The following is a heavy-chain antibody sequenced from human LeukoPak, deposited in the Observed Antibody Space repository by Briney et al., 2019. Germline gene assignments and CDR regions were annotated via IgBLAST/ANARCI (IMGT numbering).Heavy chain of an antibody. D-gene: IGHD6-13*01. CDR3: ARVSRGSSWYGDSAAFDY. V-gene: IGHV1-2*02. J-gene: IGHJ4*02. CDR2: INPNSGGT. Sequence: ASVKVSCKASGYTFTGYYMHWVRQAPGQGLEWMGWINPNSGGTNYAQKFQGRVTMTRDTSISTAYMELSRLRSDDTAVYYCARVSRGSSWYGDSAAFDYWGQGTLVTVSS. CDR1: GYTFTGYY.